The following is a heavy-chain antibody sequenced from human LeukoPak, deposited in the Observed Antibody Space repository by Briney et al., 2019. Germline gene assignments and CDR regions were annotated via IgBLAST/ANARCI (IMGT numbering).Heavy chain of an antibody. Sequence: PGGSLRLSCAASGFTFSSYSMNWVRQAPGNGLEWVSSISSSSSYIYYADSVKGRFTISRDNAKNSLYLQMNSLRAEDTAVYYCARDQTYYDFWSGYYTGTNFDYWGQGTLVTVSS. D-gene: IGHD3-3*01. CDR2: ISSSSSYI. CDR3: ARDQTYYDFWSGYYTGTNFDY. J-gene: IGHJ4*02. CDR1: GFTFSSYS. V-gene: IGHV3-21*01.